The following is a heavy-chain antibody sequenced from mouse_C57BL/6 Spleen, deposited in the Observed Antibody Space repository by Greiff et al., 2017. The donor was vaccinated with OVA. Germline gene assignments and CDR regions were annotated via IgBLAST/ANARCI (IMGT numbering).Heavy chain of an antibody. Sequence: QVQLKQPGAELVRPGSSVKLSCKASGYTFTSYWMHWVKQRPIQGLEWIGNIDPSDSDTHYNQKFKDKATLTVDKSSSTAYMQLSSLTSEDSAVYSCARWGAITTIVADYWGQGTTLTVSS. V-gene: IGHV1-52*01. J-gene: IGHJ2*01. CDR2: IDPSDSDT. CDR1: GYTFTSYW. D-gene: IGHD1-1*01. CDR3: ARWGAITTIVADY.